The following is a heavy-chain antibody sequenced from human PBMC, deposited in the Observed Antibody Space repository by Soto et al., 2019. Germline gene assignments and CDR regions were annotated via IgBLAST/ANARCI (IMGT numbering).Heavy chain of an antibody. D-gene: IGHD6-25*01. J-gene: IGHJ4*02. Sequence: QVQLVQSGAEVKEPGASVKVSCKASGYTFTTYDIYWMRQATGQGLEWMGWMNPYTGNTGYAQKFQGRVTVTRNTSISTVYMEMSDLRLDDTAVYYCARRKERSGPHYFDYWGQGSQVTVSS. V-gene: IGHV1-8*01. CDR1: GYTFTTYD. CDR3: ARRKERSGPHYFDY. CDR2: MNPYTGNT.